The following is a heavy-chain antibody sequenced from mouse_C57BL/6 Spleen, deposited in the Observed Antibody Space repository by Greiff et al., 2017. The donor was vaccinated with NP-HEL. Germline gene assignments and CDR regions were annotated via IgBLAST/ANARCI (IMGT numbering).Heavy chain of an antibody. D-gene: IGHD2-4*01. CDR2: SRNKANDYTT. CDR1: GFTFSDFY. CDR3: ARDARDYDVFAY. J-gene: IGHJ3*01. V-gene: IGHV7-1*01. Sequence: EVQVVESGGGLVQSGRSLRLSCATSGFTFSDFYMEWVRQAPGKGLEWIAASRNKANDYTTEYSASVKGRFIVSRDTSQSILYLQMNALRAEDTAIYYCARDARDYDVFAYWGQGTLVTVSA.